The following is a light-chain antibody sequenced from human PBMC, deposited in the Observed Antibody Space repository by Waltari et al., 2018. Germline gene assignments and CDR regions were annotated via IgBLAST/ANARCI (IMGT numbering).Light chain of an antibody. CDR2: RSK. CDR3: ASWDDSLSGGI. CDR1: SSNIGSNF. V-gene: IGLV1-47*01. Sequence: QSVLTQPPSASGPPGQRVTISCSGSSSNIGSNFVYWYQQFPGTAPKLLNFRSKQRPSGVPDRFAGSESDSSAALAISGLRSDDEAHYYCASWDDSLSGGIFGGGTEVTVL. J-gene: IGLJ2*01.